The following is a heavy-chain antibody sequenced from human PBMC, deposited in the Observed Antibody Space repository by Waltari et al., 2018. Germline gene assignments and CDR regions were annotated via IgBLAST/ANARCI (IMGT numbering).Heavy chain of an antibody. D-gene: IGHD6-13*01. J-gene: IGHJ4*02. CDR3: ARGPAAGRGDY. V-gene: IGHV4-34*01. Sequence: QVQLQQWGAGLLKPSETLSLTCAVYGGSFSGYYWSWIRQPPGTGLEWIGEINRSESTTYNPSLKIRFTISVDTSMNQFPLKLSSVAAADSAVYYCARGPAAGRGDYWGQGTLVTVSS. CDR1: GGSFSGYY. CDR2: INRSEST.